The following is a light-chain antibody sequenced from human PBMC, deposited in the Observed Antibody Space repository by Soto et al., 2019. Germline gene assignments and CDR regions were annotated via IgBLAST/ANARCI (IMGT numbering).Light chain of an antibody. CDR2: EVS. CDR1: SSDVGGYNC. Sequence: QSVLTRPASVSGSPGQSSTIAFTGTSSDVGGYNCVSWYQQHPGKAPKLMIYEVSNRPSGVSNRFSGSKSGNTASLTISGLQAEDEADYYCSSYTSSSTRVFGTGTKVTVL. J-gene: IGLJ1*01. V-gene: IGLV2-14*01. CDR3: SSYTSSSTRV.